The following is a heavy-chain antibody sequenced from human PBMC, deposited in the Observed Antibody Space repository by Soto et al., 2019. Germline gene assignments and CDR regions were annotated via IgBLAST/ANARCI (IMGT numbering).Heavy chain of an antibody. J-gene: IGHJ6*02. CDR1: GYTFTGYY. Sequence: ASVKVSCKASGYTFTGYYMHWVRQAPGQGLEWMGWINPNSGGTNYAQKCQGRVTMTRDTSISTAYMELSRLRSADTAVYSCARPDYYYGMDVWGQGTTVTVSS. CDR2: INPNSGGT. V-gene: IGHV1-2*02. CDR3: ARPDYYYGMDV.